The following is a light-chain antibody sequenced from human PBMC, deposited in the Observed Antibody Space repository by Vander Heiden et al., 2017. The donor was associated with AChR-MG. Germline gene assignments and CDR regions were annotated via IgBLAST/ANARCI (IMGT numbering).Light chain of an antibody. Sequence: SYELTQPSSVSVSPGQTARITCSGDLLAKKKYSRWFQQKPGQAPVLMIYKDSERPSGIPERFSGSSSGTTVTLTISGAQVEDEADYYCYSAADNNQRVFGGGTKLTVL. V-gene: IGLV3-27*01. J-gene: IGLJ3*02. CDR1: LLAKKKY. CDR2: KDS. CDR3: YSAADNNQRV.